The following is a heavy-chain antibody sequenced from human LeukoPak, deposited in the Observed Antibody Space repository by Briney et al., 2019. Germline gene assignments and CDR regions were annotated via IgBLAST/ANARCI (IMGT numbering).Heavy chain of an antibody. V-gene: IGHV3-23*01. CDR3: AKEMALGIAVAGFFDF. Sequence: GLSLRLSCAASGFTFSNYAINWVRQAPGKGLEWVSAISASGGSSYYADSVRDRFTISRDNSKNMLYRKMSSLRAEDTAVYYCAKEMALGIAVAGFFDFWGQGTLVTVSS. D-gene: IGHD6-19*01. CDR2: ISASGGSS. J-gene: IGHJ4*02. CDR1: GFTFSNYA.